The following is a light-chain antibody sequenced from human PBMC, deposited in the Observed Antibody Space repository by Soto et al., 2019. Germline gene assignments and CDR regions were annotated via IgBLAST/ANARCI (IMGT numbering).Light chain of an antibody. CDR3: SSFTSSITYV. V-gene: IGLV2-14*01. J-gene: IGLJ1*01. CDR2: DVT. Sequence: ALTQPASVSGSPGQSITISCTGTSXDVGGHNAVSWYRQDPGKAPKLVIYDVTNRPSGVSNRFSGSKSGNTASLTISGLQTEDEADYYCSSFTSSITYVFGTGTKVTVL. CDR1: SXDVGGHNA.